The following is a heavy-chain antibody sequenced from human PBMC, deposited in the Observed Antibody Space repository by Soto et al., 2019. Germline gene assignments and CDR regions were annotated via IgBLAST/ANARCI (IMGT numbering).Heavy chain of an antibody. CDR2: ISSDTSIK. CDR1: GFTFRGFP. J-gene: IGHJ4*02. CDR3: ATASGWDYFDY. V-gene: IGHV3-30-3*01. D-gene: IGHD6-19*01. Sequence: GGSLRLSCAASGFTFRGFPMHWVRQAPGKGLEWVALISSDTSIKNHADSVKGRFTISRDNSRTTLYLQMDSLRTEDKAVYFCATASGWDYFDYCSQ.